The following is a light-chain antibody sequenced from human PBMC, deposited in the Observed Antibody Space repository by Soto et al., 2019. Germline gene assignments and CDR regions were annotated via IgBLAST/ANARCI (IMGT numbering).Light chain of an antibody. Sequence: DIQVTQSPSTLSASVGDSVTITCRASHSITRWLAWYQQKPGKAPKLLIHDAFTLQSGVTSRFSGSGSGTEFTLTISSLQPDDSATYYCQQYSYLSTFGQGTKVDIK. CDR2: DAF. CDR1: HSITRW. CDR3: QQYSYLST. J-gene: IGKJ1*01. V-gene: IGKV1-5*01.